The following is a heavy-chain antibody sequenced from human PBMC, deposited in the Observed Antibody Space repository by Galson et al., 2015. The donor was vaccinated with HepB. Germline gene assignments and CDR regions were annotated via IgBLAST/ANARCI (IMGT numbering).Heavy chain of an antibody. Sequence: SLRLSCAASGFTFSSYSMNWVRQAPGKGLEWVSSISSSSSYIYYADSVKGRFTISRDNAKNSLYLQMNSLRAEDTAVYYCARAYCGVDCSYFDYWGQGTLVTVSP. J-gene: IGHJ4*02. D-gene: IGHD2-21*01. CDR2: ISSSSSYI. V-gene: IGHV3-21*01. CDR3: ARAYCGVDCSYFDY. CDR1: GFTFSSYS.